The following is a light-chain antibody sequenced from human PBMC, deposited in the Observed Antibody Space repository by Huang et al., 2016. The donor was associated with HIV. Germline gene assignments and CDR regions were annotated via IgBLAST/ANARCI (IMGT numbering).Light chain of an antibody. CDR2: GAS. V-gene: IGKV1-39*01. J-gene: IGKJ1*01. Sequence: DIQMTQTPSSLSASVGDRVTINCRASQSISTNLVWYQQKPGKAPDLVIFGASTLQNGVPSRFSGGGSETDITLTINSLQPEDFATYYCQQSYITPWTFGRGTKVEVK. CDR1: QSISTN. CDR3: QQSYITPWT.